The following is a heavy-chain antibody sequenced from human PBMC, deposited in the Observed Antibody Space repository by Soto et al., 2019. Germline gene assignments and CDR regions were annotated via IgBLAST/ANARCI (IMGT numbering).Heavy chain of an antibody. Sequence: HPGGSLRLSCAASGFTFSSYAMSWVRQAPGKGLEWVSAISGSGGSTYYADSVKGRFTISRDNSKNTLYLQMNSLRAEDTAVYYCAKDHFGGSAGGYYYGMDVWGQGTTVTVSS. CDR3: AKDHFGGSAGGYYYGMDV. D-gene: IGHD1-26*01. V-gene: IGHV3-23*01. J-gene: IGHJ6*02. CDR2: ISGSGGST. CDR1: GFTFSSYA.